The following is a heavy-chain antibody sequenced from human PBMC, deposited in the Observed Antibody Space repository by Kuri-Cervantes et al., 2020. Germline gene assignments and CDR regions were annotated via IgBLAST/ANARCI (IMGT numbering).Heavy chain of an antibody. CDR1: GGSISSYY. V-gene: IGHV4-59*05. Sequence: GSLRLSCTVSGGSISSYYWSWIRQPPGKGLEWIGSIYYSGSTYYNPSLKSRVTISVDTSNNQFSLKLSSVAAADTAVYYCARRFSGYDSRFDPWGQGTLVTVSS. CDR3: ARRFSGYDSRFDP. D-gene: IGHD5-12*01. CDR2: IYYSGST. J-gene: IGHJ5*02.